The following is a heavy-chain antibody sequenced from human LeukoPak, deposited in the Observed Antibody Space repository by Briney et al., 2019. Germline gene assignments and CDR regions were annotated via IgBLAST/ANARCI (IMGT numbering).Heavy chain of an antibody. Sequence: NPSETLSLTCAVYGGSFSGYYWSWIRQPPGKGLEWIGEINHSGSTNYNPSLKSRVTISVDTSKNQFSLKLSSVTAADTAVYYCARGSPVDHFDYWGQGTLVTVSS. V-gene: IGHV4-34*01. J-gene: IGHJ4*02. D-gene: IGHD3/OR15-3a*01. CDR2: INHSGST. CDR1: GGSFSGYY. CDR3: ARGSPVDHFDY.